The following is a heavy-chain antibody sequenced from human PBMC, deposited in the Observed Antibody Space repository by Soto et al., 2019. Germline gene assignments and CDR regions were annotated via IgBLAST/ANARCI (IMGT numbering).Heavy chain of an antibody. J-gene: IGHJ6*02. D-gene: IGHD3-9*01. Sequence: SGPTLVNPTETLTLTCTVSGFSLTTGKMGVSWIRQPPGKALEWLAHIFSDNERSYSTSLQGRLTISKDTSGSQVVLSMTNVDPVDTATYYCARMKVDSYQFYYAMDVWGQGATVTVSS. V-gene: IGHV2-26*01. CDR3: ARMKVDSYQFYYAMDV. CDR2: IFSDNER. CDR1: GFSLTTGKMG.